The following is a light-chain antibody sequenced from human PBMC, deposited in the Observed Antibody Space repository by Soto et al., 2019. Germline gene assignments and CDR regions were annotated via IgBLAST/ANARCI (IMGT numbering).Light chain of an antibody. CDR2: LTS. Sequence: DIQMTQSPSSLSASVGDRVTITCRARQYISSNLNWFQQKPGKAPKLLLYLTSSLQSGVPSRFSGSGSGTEFTLVISNLQPEDFATYYCQQTYNYPRTCGQGTKVDVK. CDR1: QYISSN. J-gene: IGKJ1*01. V-gene: IGKV1-39*01. CDR3: QQTYNYPRT.